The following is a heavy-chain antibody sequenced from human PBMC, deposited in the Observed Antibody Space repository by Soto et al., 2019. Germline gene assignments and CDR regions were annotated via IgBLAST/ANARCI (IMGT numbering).Heavy chain of an antibody. Sequence: EVQLVESGGGLVQPGGSLRLSCATSGFTLSSYWTNWVRQAPGKGLEWVANIKQAGSQQYSVDPVKGRFTISRDNAKNSVYLQMNSLSAEDTAFYYCVRALHSWGQGPLVTVSS. J-gene: IGHJ5*02. D-gene: IGHD4-4*01. CDR3: VRALHS. V-gene: IGHV3-7*05. CDR2: IKQAGSQQ. CDR1: GFTLSSYW.